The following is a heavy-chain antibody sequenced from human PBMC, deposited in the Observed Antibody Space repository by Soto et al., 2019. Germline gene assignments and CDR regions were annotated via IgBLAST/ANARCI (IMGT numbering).Heavy chain of an antibody. J-gene: IGHJ3*02. V-gene: IGHV3-72*01. Sequence: SGGAPRLSCSTPRFTFSDHHIDLVPPGPVKGLEWVGSTRKRANSYTTEYAASVKGRFTISRDDSKNSLYLQMNSLKTEDTAVYYCASAVGLLDAFDIWGQGTMVTVSS. CDR1: RFTFSDHH. D-gene: IGHD1-26*01. CDR2: TRKRANSYTT. CDR3: ASAVGLLDAFDI.